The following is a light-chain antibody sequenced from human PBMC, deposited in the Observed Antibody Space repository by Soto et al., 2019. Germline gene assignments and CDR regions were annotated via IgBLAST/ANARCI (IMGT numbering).Light chain of an antibody. Sequence: DVVMSQTPFSLPVPXXEPSXISCMSSQSLLDSAEGHSYVDGDVQKPGTSPQXXCDTLSSRASLGPDIFSGIGSMTDFTLKSSRVEAEDVGVYYCMQRREVTSTFGQGTRLDIK. CDR3: MQRREVTST. CDR1: QSLLDSAEGHSY. J-gene: IGKJ5*01. V-gene: IGKV2-40*01. CDR2: TLS.